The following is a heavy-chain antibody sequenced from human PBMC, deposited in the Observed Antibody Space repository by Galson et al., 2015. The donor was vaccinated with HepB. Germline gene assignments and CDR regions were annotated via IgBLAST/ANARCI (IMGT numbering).Heavy chain of an antibody. CDR3: ARRQCIGASCYLDS. D-gene: IGHD4/OR15-4a*01. CDR1: GFTFNNYW. J-gene: IGHJ4*02. V-gene: IGHV3-74*01. Sequence: SLRLSCAASGFTFNNYWMHWVRQAPGKGLVWVSRIDNDGTGTDYGDSVKGRFTISRDNAKNTLYLVMSSLRADDTAVYSCARRQCIGASCYLDSWGQGTLVTVSS. CDR2: IDNDGTGT.